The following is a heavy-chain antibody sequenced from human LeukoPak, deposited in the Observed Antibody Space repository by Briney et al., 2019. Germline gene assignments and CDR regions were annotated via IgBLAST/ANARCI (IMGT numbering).Heavy chain of an antibody. CDR2: ISSSSSTI. J-gene: IGHJ4*02. CDR3: ASDGDWGGYSRPDF. Sequence: LSLTCGVSGGAITNYYWNWVRQAPGKGLEWVSYISSSSSTIYYADSVKGRFTISRDNAKNSLYLQMNSLRAEDTAVYYCASDGDWGGYSRPDFWGQGTLVTVSS. V-gene: IGHV3-48*03. CDR1: GGAITNYY. D-gene: IGHD2-15*01.